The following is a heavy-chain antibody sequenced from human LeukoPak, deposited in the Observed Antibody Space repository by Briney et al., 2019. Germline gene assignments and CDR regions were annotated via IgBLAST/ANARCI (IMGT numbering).Heavy chain of an antibody. J-gene: IGHJ4*02. CDR2: ISAYNGNT. Sequence: ASVTVSCKASGYTFTSYGISWVRQAPGQGLEWMGWISAYNGNTNYAQKLQGRVTMTTDTSTSTAYMELRSLRSDDTAVYYCARDLLYSGSYQPHFDYWGQGTLVTVSS. CDR1: GYTFTSYG. CDR3: ARDLLYSGSYQPHFDY. D-gene: IGHD1-26*01. V-gene: IGHV1-18*01.